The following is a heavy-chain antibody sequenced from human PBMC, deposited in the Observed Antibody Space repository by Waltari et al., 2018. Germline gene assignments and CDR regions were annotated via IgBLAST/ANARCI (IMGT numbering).Heavy chain of an antibody. D-gene: IGHD7-27*01. CDR2: ISSTSTYM. CDR3: ATGGWGFYLGY. CDR1: GFTFSTYN. J-gene: IGHJ4*02. Sequence: EVQLVESGGGLVRPGGSLRLSCAASGFTFSTYNMNWVRQAPGKGLEWVSSISSTSTYMHYADSVKGRFTISRDDAKNSLYLQLNSLRAEDTAVYYCATGGWGFYLGYWGQGTLVTVSS. V-gene: IGHV3-21*02.